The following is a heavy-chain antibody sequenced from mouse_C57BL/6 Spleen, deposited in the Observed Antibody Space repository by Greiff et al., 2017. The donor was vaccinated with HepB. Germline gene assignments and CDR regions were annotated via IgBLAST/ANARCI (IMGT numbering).Heavy chain of an antibody. CDR2: IYPGSGST. Sequence: QVQLQQPGAELVKPGASVKMSCKASGYTFTSYWITWVKQRPGQGLEWIGDIYPGSGSTNYNEKFKSKATLTVDTSSSTAYMQLSSLTSEDSAVYYCARRVYGSSYWFAYWGQGTLVTVSA. CDR3: ARRVYGSSYWFAY. D-gene: IGHD1-1*01. V-gene: IGHV1-55*01. J-gene: IGHJ3*01. CDR1: GYTFTSYW.